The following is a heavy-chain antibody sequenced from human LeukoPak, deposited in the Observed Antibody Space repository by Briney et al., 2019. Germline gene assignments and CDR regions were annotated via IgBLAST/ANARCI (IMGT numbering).Heavy chain of an antibody. Sequence: SETLSLTCAVYDGSLSGYYWGWIRQPPGKGLEWIGEINHSGSTNYNPSLKSRVSISIDTSKNQFSLNLTSVTAADTAVYYCVRGARSAYNYFDYWGQGTLVAVSS. J-gene: IGHJ4*02. CDR1: DGSLSGYY. V-gene: IGHV4-34*01. D-gene: IGHD3-3*01. CDR2: INHSGST. CDR3: VRGARSAYNYFDY.